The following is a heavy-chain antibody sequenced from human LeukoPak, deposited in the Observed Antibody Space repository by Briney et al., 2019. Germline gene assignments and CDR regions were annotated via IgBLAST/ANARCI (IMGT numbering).Heavy chain of an antibody. J-gene: IGHJ4*02. CDR3: AKDLGVQWLVPYYFDY. CDR1: GFTVSSNH. Sequence: GGSLRLSCVVSGFTVSSNHMSWVRQAPGKGLEWVSVIYRGGNTYYSDSVKGRFTISRDISKNTVYLQMSSLRAEDTAVYYCAKDLGVQWLVPYYFDYWGQGTLVTVSS. D-gene: IGHD6-19*01. V-gene: IGHV3-53*01. CDR2: IYRGGNT.